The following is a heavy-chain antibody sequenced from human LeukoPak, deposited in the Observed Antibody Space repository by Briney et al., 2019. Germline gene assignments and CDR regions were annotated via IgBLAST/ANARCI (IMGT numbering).Heavy chain of an antibody. D-gene: IGHD1-1*01. CDR3: ARDYSPWNDVDYYYYMDV. CDR1: GYTFTSYG. J-gene: IGHJ6*03. V-gene: IGHV1-18*01. Sequence: ASVKVSCKASGYTFTSYGISWVRQAPGQGLEWMGWISAYNGNTNYAQKLQGRVTMTTDTSTSTAYMELRRLRSDDTAVYYCARDYSPWNDVDYYYYMDVWGKGTTVTISS. CDR2: ISAYNGNT.